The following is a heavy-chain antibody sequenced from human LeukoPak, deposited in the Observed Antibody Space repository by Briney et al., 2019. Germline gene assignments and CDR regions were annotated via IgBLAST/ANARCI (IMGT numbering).Heavy chain of an antibody. J-gene: IGHJ4*02. CDR3: ARVDIVATISKYYFDY. Sequence: GGSLRLSCAASGFTFSSYWMSWVRQAPGKGLEWVSNINHDGSGKYYVDSVKGRFTISRDNAKNSLYLQMNSLRAEDTAVYYCARVDIVATISKYYFDYWGQGTLVTVSS. CDR2: INHDGSGK. V-gene: IGHV3-7*01. D-gene: IGHD5-12*01. CDR1: GFTFSSYW.